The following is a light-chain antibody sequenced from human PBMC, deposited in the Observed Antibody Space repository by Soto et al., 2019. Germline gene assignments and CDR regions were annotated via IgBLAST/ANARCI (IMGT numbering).Light chain of an antibody. CDR1: QGISSY. J-gene: IGKJ4*01. CDR2: AAS. CDR3: QQLNSYPLT. V-gene: IGKV1-9*01. Sequence: IQLTQSPSSLSESVGDRVTIPCRASQGISSYLTWYQQKPGKAPKLLIYAASTLQSGVPSRFSGSGSGTDFTLNLSSLEPEDFGTYYCQQLNSYPLTFGGGTKVEIK.